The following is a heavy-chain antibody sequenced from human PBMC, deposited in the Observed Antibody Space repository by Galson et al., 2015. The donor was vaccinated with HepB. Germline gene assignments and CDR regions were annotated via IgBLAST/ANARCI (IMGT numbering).Heavy chain of an antibody. J-gene: IGHJ2*01. CDR3: ARNYDILTGYPKMFDWYFDL. D-gene: IGHD3-9*01. V-gene: IGHV4-59*01. Sequence: SLTCTVSGGSISSYYWSWIRQPPGKGLEWIGYIYYSGSTNYNPSLKSRVTISVDTSKNQFSLKLSSVTAADTAVYYCARNYDILTGYPKMFDWYFDLWGRGTLVTVSS. CDR1: GGSISSYY. CDR2: IYYSGST.